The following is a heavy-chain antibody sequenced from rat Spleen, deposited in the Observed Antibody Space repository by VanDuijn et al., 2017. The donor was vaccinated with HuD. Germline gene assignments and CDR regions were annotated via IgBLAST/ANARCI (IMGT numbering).Heavy chain of an antibody. V-gene: IGHV5-25*01. D-gene: IGHD1-11*01. CDR3: TRHGGLRNWFAF. Sequence: EVQLVESGGGLVQPGRSMKLSCAASGFTYSNYYMAWVRQAPTKGLEWVASISPGGGDTYYRVSVKGRFTISRDNAISTLYLQMDSLRSEDTATYYCTRHGGLRNWFAFWGQGTLVTVSS. CDR2: ISPGGGDT. CDR1: GFTYSNYY. J-gene: IGHJ3*01.